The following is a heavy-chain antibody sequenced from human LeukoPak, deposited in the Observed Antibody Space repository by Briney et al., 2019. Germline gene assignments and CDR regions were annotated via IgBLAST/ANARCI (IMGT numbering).Heavy chain of an antibody. CDR3: TRISPYQLLVDY. V-gene: IGHV1-18*01. CDR1: DYTFTSYG. Sequence: ASVKVSCKASDYTFTSYGISWVRQAPGQGLEWMGWISAYNGNTNYAQKLQGRVTMTTDTSTSTAYMELRSLRSDDTAVYYCTRISPYQLLVDYWGQGTLVTVSS. D-gene: IGHD2-2*01. J-gene: IGHJ4*02. CDR2: ISAYNGNT.